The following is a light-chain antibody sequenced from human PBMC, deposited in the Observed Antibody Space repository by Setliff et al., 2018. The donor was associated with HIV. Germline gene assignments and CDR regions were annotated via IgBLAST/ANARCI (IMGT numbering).Light chain of an antibody. V-gene: IGLV2-23*02. CDR3: CSYAGSNTFV. Sequence: QSVLAQPASVSGSPGQSISISCTGTSSDIGTYKLVSWYQQHPGKAPRLMIYEVTKRPSGASNRFSGSKSGNTASLTISGLQSEDDADYYCCSYAGSNTFVFGAGTKVTV. CDR1: SSDIGTYKL. CDR2: EVT. J-gene: IGLJ1*01.